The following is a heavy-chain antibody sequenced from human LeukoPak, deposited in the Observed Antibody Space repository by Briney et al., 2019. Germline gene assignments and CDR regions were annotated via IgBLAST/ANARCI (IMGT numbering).Heavy chain of an antibody. D-gene: IGHD3-3*01. Sequence: GGSLRLSCVGSGFTFSNYAMTWVRQAPGKGLEWVSGISSSGGTTYYADSVKGRFTISRDNSKNTLYLQMNSLRAEDTAVYYCAKTSNPISYDFWSGYYGDAFDIWGQGTMVTVSS. CDR3: AKTSNPISYDFWSGYYGDAFDI. V-gene: IGHV3-23*01. J-gene: IGHJ3*02. CDR1: GFTFSNYA. CDR2: ISSSGGTT.